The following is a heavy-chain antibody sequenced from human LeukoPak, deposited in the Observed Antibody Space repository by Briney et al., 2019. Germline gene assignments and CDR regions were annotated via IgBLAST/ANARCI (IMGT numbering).Heavy chain of an antibody. D-gene: IGHD4-23*01. CDR2: IHYSGST. CDR1: GGSISDYY. CDR3: ARDADHGGYYYFDY. J-gene: IGHJ4*02. V-gene: IGHV4-59*01. Sequence: SETLSPTCTVSGGSISDYYWSWIRQPPGKGLEWIGYIHYSGSTNYNPSLKSRVTISVDTSKNQFSLKLSSVTAADTAVYYCARDADHGGYYYFDYWGQGTLVTVSS.